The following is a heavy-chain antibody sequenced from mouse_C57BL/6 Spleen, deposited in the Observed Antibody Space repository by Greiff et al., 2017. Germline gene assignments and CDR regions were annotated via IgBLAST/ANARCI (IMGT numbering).Heavy chain of an antibody. CDR1: GYTFTSYW. CDR3: ARSQLRLAWFAY. V-gene: IGHV1-55*01. CDR2: IYPGSGST. Sequence: QVQLQQPGAELVKPGASVKMSCKASGYTFTSYWITWVEQRPGQGLEWIGDIYPGSGSTNYNEKFKSKATLTVDTSSSTAYMQLSSLTSEDSAVYYCARSQLRLAWFAYWGQGTLVTVSA. D-gene: IGHD3-2*02. J-gene: IGHJ3*01.